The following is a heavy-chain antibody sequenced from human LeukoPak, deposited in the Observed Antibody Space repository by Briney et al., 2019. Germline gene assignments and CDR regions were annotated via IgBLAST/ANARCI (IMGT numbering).Heavy chain of an antibody. CDR2: IYHGGST. D-gene: IGHD6-19*01. CDR3: ARLRQGIAVARMKYYFDY. CDR1: GYSISSGYY. J-gene: IGHJ4*02. V-gene: IGHV4-38-2*02. Sequence: PSETLSLTCTVSGYSISSGYYWGWIRQSPGKGLEWIGSIYHGGSTYYNPSLKSRVTISVDTSKNQFSLKLSSVTAADTAVYYCARLRQGIAVARMKYYFDYWGQGTLVTVSS.